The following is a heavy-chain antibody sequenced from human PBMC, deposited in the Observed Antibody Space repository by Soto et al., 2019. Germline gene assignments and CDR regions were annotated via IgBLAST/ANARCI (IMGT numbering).Heavy chain of an antibody. Sequence: QVPLVESGGGVGQPGRSLRLSCAASGFTFSTYGMHWVRQAPGKGLEWVAVISYDGSKKYYTDSVEGRFTISRDNSKNTVDLQMNSLRAEDTAVYYCAKDYRLYYGSGTYFDYWGQGTLVTVSS. CDR3: AKDYRLYYGSGTYFDY. CDR2: ISYDGSKK. D-gene: IGHD3-10*01. CDR1: GFTFSTYG. J-gene: IGHJ4*02. V-gene: IGHV3-30*18.